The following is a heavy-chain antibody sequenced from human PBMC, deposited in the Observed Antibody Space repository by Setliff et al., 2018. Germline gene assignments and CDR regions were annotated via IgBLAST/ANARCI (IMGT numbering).Heavy chain of an antibody. Sequence: GESLKISCKGSGYSFTSYWIGWVRQAPGQGLEWMGWISAYNGNTNYAQKLQGRVTMTTDTSTSTAYMELRSLRSDDTAVYYCARVSEAAAAGFDYWGQGTLVTVSS. D-gene: IGHD6-13*01. V-gene: IGHV1-18*04. J-gene: IGHJ4*02. CDR1: GYSFTSYW. CDR3: ARVSEAAAAGFDY. CDR2: ISAYNGNT.